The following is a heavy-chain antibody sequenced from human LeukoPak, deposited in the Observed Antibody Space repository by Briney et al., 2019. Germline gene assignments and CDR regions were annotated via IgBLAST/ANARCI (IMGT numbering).Heavy chain of an antibody. D-gene: IGHD3-3*01. CDR3: VTGYYEPFDN. Sequence: SETPSLTCNVSGASLSSYYWGWIRQSPGKGLEWLGYISDTGKTDYNPSLKSRGTLSLDMSKNQFSLRLTSVTAADTAVYYCVTGYYEPFDNWGQGTLVFVSS. V-gene: IGHV4-59*01. CDR2: ISDTGKT. CDR1: GASLSSYY. J-gene: IGHJ4*02.